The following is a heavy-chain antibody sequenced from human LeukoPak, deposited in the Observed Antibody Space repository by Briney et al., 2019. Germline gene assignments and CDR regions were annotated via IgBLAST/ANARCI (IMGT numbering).Heavy chain of an antibody. J-gene: IGHJ3*02. Sequence: SETLSLTCTVSGGSISSSSYYWGWIRQPPGKGLKWIGSIYYSGSTYYNPSLKSRVTISVDTSKNQFSLKLSSVTAADTAVYYCARALRHYDYVWGSYSWGAFDIWGQGTMVTVSS. CDR2: IYYSGST. CDR3: ARALRHYDYVWGSYSWGAFDI. V-gene: IGHV4-39*07. D-gene: IGHD3-16*02. CDR1: GGSISSSSYY.